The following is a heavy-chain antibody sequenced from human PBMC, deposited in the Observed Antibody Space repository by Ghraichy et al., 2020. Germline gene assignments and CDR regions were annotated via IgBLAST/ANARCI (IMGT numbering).Heavy chain of an antibody. J-gene: IGHJ4*02. CDR3: ARGNDGSPDS. D-gene: IGHD1-26*01. Sequence: GGSLRLSCKGSGFPFSRYGMHWVRRAPGKGLEWVALRSPDKETKFYADSVRGRFTISRDDSKSTLFLRMNNLRPEDTGIYYCARGNDGSPDSWGPGTLVIFSS. CDR2: RSPDKETK. V-gene: IGHV3-30*03. CDR1: GFPFSRYG.